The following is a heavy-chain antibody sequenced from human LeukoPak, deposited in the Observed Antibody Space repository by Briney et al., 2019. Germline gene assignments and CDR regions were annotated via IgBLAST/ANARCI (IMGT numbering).Heavy chain of an antibody. J-gene: IGHJ6*03. D-gene: IGHD3-10*01. CDR3: ARVFYYGSRYYYMDV. Sequence: PGGSLRLSCAASGFTFSSYWMHWVRQAPGKGLVWVSRINSDGSSTSYADSVKGRFTISRDNAKNSLYLQMNSLRAEDTAVYYCARVFYYGSRYYYMDVWGKGTTVTISS. V-gene: IGHV3-74*01. CDR1: GFTFSSYW. CDR2: INSDGSST.